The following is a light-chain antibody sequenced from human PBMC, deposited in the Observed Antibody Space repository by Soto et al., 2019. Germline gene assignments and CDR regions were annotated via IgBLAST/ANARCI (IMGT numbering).Light chain of an antibody. Sequence: EIVLTQSPATLSLSPGGRATLSCSASPSVTNFLAWYQQKPGQAPRLLIYGAFNRATGIPARFSGSGSGTDFTLTISSLEPEDSAVYYCQQRNVWPPVTFGQGTRLEIK. J-gene: IGKJ5*01. CDR2: GAF. CDR3: QQRNVWPPVT. V-gene: IGKV3-11*01. CDR1: PSVTNF.